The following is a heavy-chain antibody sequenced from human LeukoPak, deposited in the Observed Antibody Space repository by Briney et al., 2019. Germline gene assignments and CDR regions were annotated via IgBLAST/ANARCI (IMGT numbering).Heavy chain of an antibody. CDR2: MNPVSGNA. Sequence: ASVNVSCTSSGYTFTNFDINWVRQAPGQGLGWMGWMNPVSGNAGSKQKFQGRVTLTRDMSISTASMELSSLRSDDTAFYYCARAPMGTAALYWGQGTLVTVSS. D-gene: IGHD2-2*01. CDR3: ARAPMGTAALY. CDR1: GYTFTNFD. V-gene: IGHV1-8*01. J-gene: IGHJ4*02.